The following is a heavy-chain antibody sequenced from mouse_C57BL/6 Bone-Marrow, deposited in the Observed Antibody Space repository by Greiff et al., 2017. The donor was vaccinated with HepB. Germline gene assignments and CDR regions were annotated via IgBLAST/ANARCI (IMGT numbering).Heavy chain of an antibody. V-gene: IGHV1-42*01. CDR2: INPSTGGT. J-gene: IGHJ4*01. Sequence: EVQLQHSGPELVKPGASVKISCKASGYSFTGYYMNWVKQSPEKSLEWIGEINPSTGGTTYNQKFKAKATLTVDKSSSTAYMQLKSLTSEDSAVYYCAREGSLLAMDYWGQGTSVTVSS. D-gene: IGHD2-1*01. CDR3: AREGSLLAMDY. CDR1: GYSFTGYY.